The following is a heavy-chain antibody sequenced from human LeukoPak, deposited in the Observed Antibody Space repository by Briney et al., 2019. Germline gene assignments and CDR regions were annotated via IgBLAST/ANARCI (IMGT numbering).Heavy chain of an antibody. CDR3: ARERITMVRGVNNWFDP. J-gene: IGHJ5*02. D-gene: IGHD3-10*01. CDR2: INHSGST. Sequence: SETLSLTCAVYGVAFSGDYWSWIRQPPGKGLEWVGEINHSGSTNYNPSLKSRVTISVDTSKNQFSLKLSSVTAADTAVYYCARERITMVRGVNNWFDPWGQGTLVTVSS. V-gene: IGHV4-34*01. CDR1: GVAFSGDY.